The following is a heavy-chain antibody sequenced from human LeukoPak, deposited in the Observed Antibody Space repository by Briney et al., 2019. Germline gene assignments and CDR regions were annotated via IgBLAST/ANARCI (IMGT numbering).Heavy chain of an antibody. CDR2: ISGCGGST. Sequence: GGSLRLSCAASGFTFDDYAMHWVRQAPGKGLEWVSGISGCGGSTYYADSVKGRFTISRDNSKNTLYLQMNSLRAEDTAVYYCAKCGYYYDSSGLFDYWGQGTLVTVSS. V-gene: IGHV3-23*01. CDR1: GFTFDDYA. CDR3: AKCGYYYDSSGLFDY. D-gene: IGHD3-22*01. J-gene: IGHJ4*02.